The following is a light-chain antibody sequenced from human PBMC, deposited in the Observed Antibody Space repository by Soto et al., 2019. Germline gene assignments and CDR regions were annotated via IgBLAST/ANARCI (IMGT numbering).Light chain of an antibody. V-gene: IGLV4-69*01. Sequence: QPVLTQSPSASASLGASVKLTCTLSSGHSSYAIAWHQQQPQKGPPYLMKLNSNGSHSKGAGLPDRFSGPSSGAERYLTISSQQSEDEAYYYWQTWGTGILFGGGTKLTVL. CDR3: QTWGTGIL. CDR2: LNSNGSH. CDR1: SGHSSYA. J-gene: IGLJ2*01.